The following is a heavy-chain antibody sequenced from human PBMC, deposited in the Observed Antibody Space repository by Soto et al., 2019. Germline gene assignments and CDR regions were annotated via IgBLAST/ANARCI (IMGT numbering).Heavy chain of an antibody. CDR3: AKERSVVATTPDFDY. Sequence: QVQLVESGGGVVQPGRSLRLSCAASGFTFSSFGMHWVRQAPGKGLKWVAVASYDGSYKYYADSVKGRFTISRDNSKNTLYLQMNSLRAEDTAVYYCAKERSVVATTPDFDYWGQGTLVTVSS. V-gene: IGHV3-30*18. CDR1: GFTFSSFG. CDR2: ASYDGSYK. D-gene: IGHD5-12*01. J-gene: IGHJ4*02.